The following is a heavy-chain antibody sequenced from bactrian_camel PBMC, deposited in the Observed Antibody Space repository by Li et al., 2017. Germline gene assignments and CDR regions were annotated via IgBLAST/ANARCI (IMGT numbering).Heavy chain of an antibody. CDR3: AAEADRRFRLPCYLTADFGF. CDR1: RFIDSRRC. J-gene: IGHJ6*01. V-gene: IGHV3S53*01. D-gene: IGHD3*01. CDR2: IATGGGIT. Sequence: HVQLVESGGGSVQAGGSLRLSCASSRFIDSRRCMGWFRQAPGKEREAVAVIATGGGITHYADSVKGRFTISEDGAKNTVYLRMNSLKPEDTAMYCCAAEADRRFRLPCYLTADFGFWCQGTQVTVS.